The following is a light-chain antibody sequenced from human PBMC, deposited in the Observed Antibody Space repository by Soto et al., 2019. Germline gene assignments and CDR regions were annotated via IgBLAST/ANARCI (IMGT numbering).Light chain of an antibody. CDR3: QQYGNLPLT. CDR1: QHINNY. V-gene: IGKV1-33*01. CDR2: DAS. J-gene: IGKJ4*01. Sequence: DIQMTQSPSSLSASVGDRVTITCQASQHINNYLNWYQQKAGKAPQLLIYDASNLETGVPSRFSGSGSGTDFTVTISSLQPEDIATYYCQQYGNLPLTFGGGTKVEI.